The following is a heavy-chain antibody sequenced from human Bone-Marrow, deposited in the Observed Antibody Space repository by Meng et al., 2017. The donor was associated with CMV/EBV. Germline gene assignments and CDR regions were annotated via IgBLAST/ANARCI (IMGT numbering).Heavy chain of an antibody. CDR1: GFTCSSYW. CDR2: INSDGSST. CDR3: ARAGSGWYGGHFDL. J-gene: IGHJ2*01. V-gene: IGHV3-74*01. Sequence: AAGFTCSSYWMHWVRQAPGKGLVWVSRINSDGSSTSYADSVKGRFTISRDNAKNTLYLQMNSLRAEDTAVYYCARAGSGWYGGHFDLWGRGTLVTVSS. D-gene: IGHD6-19*01.